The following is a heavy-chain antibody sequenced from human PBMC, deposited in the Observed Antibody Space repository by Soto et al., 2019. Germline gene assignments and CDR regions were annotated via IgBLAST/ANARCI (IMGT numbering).Heavy chain of an antibody. CDR2: IIPIFGTA. CDR1: GGTFSSYA. V-gene: IGHV1-69*01. D-gene: IGHD2-2*02. J-gene: IGHJ6*02. CDR3: ARGVGCSTSCYRPYYYGMDV. Sequence: QVQLVQSGAEVKKPGSSVKVSCKASGGTFSSYAISWVRQAPGQGLEWMGGIIPIFGTANYAQKFQGRVTITADESTSTAYMELSSLRSEDSAVYYCARGVGCSTSCYRPYYYGMDVWGQGTTVTVSS.